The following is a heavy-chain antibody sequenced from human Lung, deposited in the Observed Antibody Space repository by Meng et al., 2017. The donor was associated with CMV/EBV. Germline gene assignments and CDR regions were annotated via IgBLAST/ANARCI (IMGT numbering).Heavy chain of an antibody. D-gene: IGHD2-15*01. V-gene: IGHV1-8*01. CDR1: GYTFTSYD. J-gene: IGHJ5*02. Sequence: AEVKKPGASGKVSCKASGYTFTSYDINWLRQATGQGLEWMGWMNPNSGNTGYAQKFQGRVTMTRNTSISTAYMELSSLRSEDTAVYYCARGYCSGGSCPVFDPWGQGTLVTVSS. CDR2: MNPNSGNT. CDR3: ARGYCSGGSCPVFDP.